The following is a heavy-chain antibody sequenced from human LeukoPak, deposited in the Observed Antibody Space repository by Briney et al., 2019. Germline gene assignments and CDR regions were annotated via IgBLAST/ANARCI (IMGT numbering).Heavy chain of an antibody. J-gene: IGHJ4*02. V-gene: IGHV4-30-2*01. D-gene: IGHD2-15*01. Sequence: LSLTCAVSGGSISSGGYSWSWLPQPRGRGLEWLGYIDHSGSTFYNPSLKSRVTISVDRSKNQFSLKLSSVTAADTAVYCCGRGYLGSEHLPTAFEYWGQGTLVTVSS. CDR2: IDHSGST. CDR3: GRGYLGSEHLPTAFEY. CDR1: GGSISSGGYS.